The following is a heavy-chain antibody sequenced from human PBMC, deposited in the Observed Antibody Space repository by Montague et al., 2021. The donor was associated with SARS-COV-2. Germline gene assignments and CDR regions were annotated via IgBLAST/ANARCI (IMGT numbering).Heavy chain of an antibody. CDR1: GGSVSSGSYY. CDR3: ARDPWHITIFGVVTRYGMDV. V-gene: IGHV4-61*01. J-gene: IGHJ6*02. CDR2: IYYSGST. D-gene: IGHD3-3*01. Sequence: SQTLSLTCTVSGGSVSSGSYYWSWIRQPPGKGLEWIGYIYYSGSTNYNPSLKSRVTISVDTSKNQFSLRLSSVTAADTAVSYCARDPWHITIFGVVTRYGMDVWGQGTTVTVSS.